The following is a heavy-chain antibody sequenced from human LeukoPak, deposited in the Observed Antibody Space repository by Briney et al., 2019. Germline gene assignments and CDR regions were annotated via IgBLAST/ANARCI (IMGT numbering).Heavy chain of an antibody. J-gene: IGHJ4*02. Sequence: PSGTLSLTCGVSGGSITTTNWWSWVRHFPRQCLQWIGEVSLEGVRNYNPSLTSRVTMSLARAKNLLSLNLNSLPADDTAVYYCSRENGAFPPFGYWGKGILVTV. CDR1: GGSITTTNW. D-gene: IGHD2-8*01. V-gene: IGHV4-4*02. CDR2: VSLEGVR. CDR3: SRENGAFPPFGY.